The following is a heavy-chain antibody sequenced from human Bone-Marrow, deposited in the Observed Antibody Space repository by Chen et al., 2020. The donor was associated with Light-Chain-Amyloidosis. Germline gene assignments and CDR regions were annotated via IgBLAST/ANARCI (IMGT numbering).Heavy chain of an antibody. J-gene: IGHJ5*02. Sequence: EVQLVESGGGMIQPGGSLGVSCEASGFKFDDYDLHWVRQASGRGLEWVSLISGDGRTTHYADSVKGRFTISRDNSKRFLYLEMNSLRNEDTAIYYCTKDRNNDFWSGTSNWFDPWGQGTPVTVST. D-gene: IGHD3-3*01. CDR2: ISGDGRTT. CDR3: TKDRNNDFWSGTSNWFDP. CDR1: GFKFDDYD. V-gene: IGHV3-43*02.